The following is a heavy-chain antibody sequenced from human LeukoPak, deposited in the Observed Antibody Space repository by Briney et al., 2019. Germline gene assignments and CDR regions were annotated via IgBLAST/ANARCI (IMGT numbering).Heavy chain of an antibody. CDR2: IYYSGST. CDR3: ARDRGDYCSGGSCYYDYYYYGMDV. D-gene: IGHD2-15*01. J-gene: IGHJ6*02. Sequence: SETLSLTCTVSGGSISSYYWSWIRQPPGKGLEWIGYIYYSGSTNYNPSLKSRVTISVDTSKNLFSLKLSSVTAADTAVYYCARDRGDYCSGGSCYYDYYYYGMDVWGQGTTVTVSS. V-gene: IGHV4-59*01. CDR1: GGSISSYY.